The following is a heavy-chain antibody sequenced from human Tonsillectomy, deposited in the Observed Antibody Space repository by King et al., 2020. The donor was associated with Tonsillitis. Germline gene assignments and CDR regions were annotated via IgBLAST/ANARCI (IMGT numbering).Heavy chain of an antibody. J-gene: IGHJ6*02. CDR2: ISHDGSNR. Sequence: VQLVESGGGVVQPGRSLRLSCAASGFTFSSYALHWVRQAPGKGLEWVALISHDGSNRYFADSVKGRFTISSDNSKNTLYLQMNSLRAGDTALYYCARQAGTYYGMDVWGQGTTVTVSS. CDR3: ARQAGTYYGMDV. V-gene: IGHV3-30*04. CDR1: GFTFSSYA. D-gene: IGHD1-1*01.